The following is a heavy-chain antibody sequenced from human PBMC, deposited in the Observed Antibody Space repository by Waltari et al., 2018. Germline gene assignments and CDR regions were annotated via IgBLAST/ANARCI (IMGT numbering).Heavy chain of an antibody. CDR1: GFTVSSNY. D-gene: IGHD3-3*01. J-gene: IGHJ4*02. Sequence: EVQLVETGGGLIQPGGSLRLSCAASGFTVSSNYMSWVRQAPGKGLEWVSVIYSGGSTYYADSVKGRFTISRDNSKNTLYLQMNSLRAEDTAVYYCARNFFGVVSGFDYWGQGTLVTVSS. CDR3: ARNFFGVVSGFDY. CDR2: IYSGGST. V-gene: IGHV3-53*02.